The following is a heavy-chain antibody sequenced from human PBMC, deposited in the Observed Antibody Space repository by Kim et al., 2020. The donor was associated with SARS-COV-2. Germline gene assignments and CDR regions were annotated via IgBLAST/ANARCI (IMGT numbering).Heavy chain of an antibody. D-gene: IGHD3-16*01. CDR3: ANDRPGGDVFDI. V-gene: IGHV3-23*01. J-gene: IGHJ3*02. Sequence: GGSLRLSCAASGFTFSRSPMSWVRQAPGKGLEWVSAIDGSGDRTYYAGSVKGRFTISRDNSKNTLYLQMNSLRADDTALYYCANDRPGGDVFDIWGQGT. CDR2: IDGSGDRT. CDR1: GFTFSRSP.